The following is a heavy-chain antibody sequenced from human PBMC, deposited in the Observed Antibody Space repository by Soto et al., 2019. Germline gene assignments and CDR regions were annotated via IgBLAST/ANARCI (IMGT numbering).Heavy chain of an antibody. D-gene: IGHD2-21*01. J-gene: IGHJ4*02. CDR2: INAGNGNT. CDR1: GYTLTSYA. CDR3: ARSIVVVTALDY. Sequence: GASVKVSCKASGYTLTSYAMHWVRQAPGQRLEWMGWINAGNGNTKYSQKFQGRVTITRDTSASTAYMELSSLRSEGTAVYYCARSIVVVTALDYWGQGTLVTVSS. V-gene: IGHV1-3*01.